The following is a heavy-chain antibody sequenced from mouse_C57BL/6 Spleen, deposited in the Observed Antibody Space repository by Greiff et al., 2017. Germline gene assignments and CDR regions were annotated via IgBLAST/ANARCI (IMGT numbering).Heavy chain of an antibody. V-gene: IGHV5-4*01. CDR2: ISDGGSYT. J-gene: IGHJ2*01. CDR1: GFTFSSYA. Sequence: DVKLVESGGGLVKPGGSLKLSCAASGFTFSSYAMSWVRQTPEKRLEWVATISDGGSYTYYPDNVKGRFTISRDNAKNNLYLQMSHLKSEDTAMYYCARDGDSSGYVGYFDYWGQGTTLTVSS. D-gene: IGHD3-2*02. CDR3: ARDGDSSGYVGYFDY.